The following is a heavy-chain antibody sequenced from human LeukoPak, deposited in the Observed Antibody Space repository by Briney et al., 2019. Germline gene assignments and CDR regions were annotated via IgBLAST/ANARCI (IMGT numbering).Heavy chain of an antibody. D-gene: IGHD3-3*01. J-gene: IGHJ4*02. CDR2: IWYDGSNK. Sequence: GGSLRLSCGASGFTFSSYGMQWVRPAPGKGLEVVSVIWYDGSNKYYADSVKGRFTISRDNSKNTLYLQMNSLRAEDTAVYYCARGGYDFWSGYSNVDYWGQGTLVTVSS. V-gene: IGHV3-33*01. CDR1: GFTFSSYG. CDR3: ARGGYDFWSGYSNVDY.